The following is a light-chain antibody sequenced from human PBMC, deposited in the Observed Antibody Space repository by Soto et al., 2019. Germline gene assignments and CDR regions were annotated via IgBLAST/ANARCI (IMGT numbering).Light chain of an antibody. V-gene: IGKV3-20*01. CDR2: GAS. Sequence: EIVLTQSPGTLSLSPGERATLSCRASQSVSSGFLAWYQQEPGQAPRLLIYGASSRATGIPDRFSGSGSGSDFRLTISRLEPEDFAVYYCQQYGSSQYTFGQGTKLEIK. CDR3: QQYGSSQYT. CDR1: QSVSSGF. J-gene: IGKJ2*01.